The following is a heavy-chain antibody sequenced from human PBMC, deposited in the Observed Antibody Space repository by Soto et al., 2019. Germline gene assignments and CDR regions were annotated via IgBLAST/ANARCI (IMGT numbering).Heavy chain of an antibody. V-gene: IGHV1-18*04. CDR1: GYTFSSYG. CDR2: ISAYNGNT. Sequence: ASGKGSVTASGYTFSSYGISWVRQAPVQGLEWMGWISAYNGNTKYAQKLQGRVTMTTDTSTSTAYMELRSLRSDDTAVYYCARIPYDSSGQRAFDIWGQGTTVPVS. J-gene: IGHJ3*02. CDR3: ARIPYDSSGQRAFDI. D-gene: IGHD3-22*01.